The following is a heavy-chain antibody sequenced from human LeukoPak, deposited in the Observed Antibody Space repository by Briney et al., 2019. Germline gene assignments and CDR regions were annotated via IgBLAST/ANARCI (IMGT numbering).Heavy chain of an antibody. CDR2: ISYDGSNK. Sequence: GGSLRLSCSASGFTFSSYAMHWVRQAPGKGLEWVAVISYDGSNKYYADSVKGRFTISRDNSKNTLYLQMNSLRAEDTAVYYCARDFNYYDSSGYYYGGFDYWGQGTLVTVSS. CDR3: ARDFNYYDSSGYYYGGFDY. CDR1: GFTFSSYA. J-gene: IGHJ4*02. D-gene: IGHD3-22*01. V-gene: IGHV3-30-3*01.